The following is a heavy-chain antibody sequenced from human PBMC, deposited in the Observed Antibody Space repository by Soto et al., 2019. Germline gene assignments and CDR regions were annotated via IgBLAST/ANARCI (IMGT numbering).Heavy chain of an antibody. Sequence: QVQLAESGGGVVQPGRSLRLSGVGSGFRFSDYGRHWFGQAPGKGREWVAMMSFDGTYKYYADSVKGRFIISRDNSKNTLYLQMNSLRAEDTAVYYCAKDRRDGEYNSVYDFWGQGTLVTVSS. D-gene: IGHD4-17*01. CDR2: MSFDGTYK. V-gene: IGHV3-30*18. CDR3: AKDRRDGEYNSVYDF. J-gene: IGHJ4*02. CDR1: GFRFSDYG.